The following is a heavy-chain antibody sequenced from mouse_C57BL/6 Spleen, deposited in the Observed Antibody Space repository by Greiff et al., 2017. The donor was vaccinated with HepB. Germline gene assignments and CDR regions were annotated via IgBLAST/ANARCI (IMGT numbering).Heavy chain of an antibody. CDR2: IYPSDSET. CDR3: ARQSGISVYYYGSSYGYFDV. D-gene: IGHD1-1*01. V-gene: IGHV1-61*01. Sequence: QVQLQQPGAELVRPGSSVKLSCKASGYTFTSYWMDWVKQRPGQGLEWIGNIYPSDSETHYNQKFKDKSTLTVDKSSSTAYMQLSSLTSEDSAVYYCARQSGISVYYYGSSYGYFDVWGTGTTVTVSS. CDR1: GYTFTSYW. J-gene: IGHJ1*03.